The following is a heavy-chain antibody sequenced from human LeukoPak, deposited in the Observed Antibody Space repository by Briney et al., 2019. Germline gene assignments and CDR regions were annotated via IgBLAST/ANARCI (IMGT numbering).Heavy chain of an antibody. J-gene: IGHJ5*02. CDR1: GYTFTSYD. Sequence: ASVKVSCKASGYTFTSYDINWVRQATGQGLEWMGWMNPNSGNTGYAQKFQGRVTITRNTSISTAHMELSSLRSEDTAVYYCARGAVPAAGDWFDPWGQGTLVTVSS. CDR3: ARGAVPAAGDWFDP. CDR2: MNPNSGNT. D-gene: IGHD2-2*01. V-gene: IGHV1-8*03.